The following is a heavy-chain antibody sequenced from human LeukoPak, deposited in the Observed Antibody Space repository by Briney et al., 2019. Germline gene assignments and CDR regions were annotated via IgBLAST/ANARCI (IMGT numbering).Heavy chain of an antibody. CDR3: ARQFGGSYGY. V-gene: IGHV3-69-1*01. CDR1: GFTFSSYA. Sequence: PGGSLRLSCAASGFTFSSYAMNWVRQAPGRGLEWVPSITTGSDIYYADSVKGRFTISRDNAKNSLYLDMNSLGAEDTAVYYCARQFGGSYGYWGQGTLVTVSS. CDR2: ITTGSDI. J-gene: IGHJ4*02. D-gene: IGHD1-26*01.